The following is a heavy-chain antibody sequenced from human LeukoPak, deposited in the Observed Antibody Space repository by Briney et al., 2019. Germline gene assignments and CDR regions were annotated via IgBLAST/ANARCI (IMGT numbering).Heavy chain of an antibody. CDR2: INPNSGGT. J-gene: IGHJ3*02. D-gene: IGHD2-15*01. V-gene: IGHV1-2*04. Sequence: ASVKVSRKASGYTFTGYYMHWVRQAPGQGLEWMGWINPNSGGTNYAQKFQGWVTMARDTSISTAYMELSRLRSDDTAVYYCARGVVAAPYAFDIWGQGTMVTVSS. CDR3: ARGVVAAPYAFDI. CDR1: GYTFTGYY.